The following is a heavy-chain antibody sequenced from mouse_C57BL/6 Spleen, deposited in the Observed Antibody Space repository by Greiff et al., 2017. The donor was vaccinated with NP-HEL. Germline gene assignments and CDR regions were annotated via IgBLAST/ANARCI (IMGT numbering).Heavy chain of an antibody. V-gene: IGHV1-19*01. D-gene: IGHD4-1*01. Sequence: VQLQQSGPVLVKPGASVKMSCKASGYTFTDYYMNWVKQSHGKSLEWIGVINPYNGGTSYNQKFKGKATLTVDKSSSTAYMELNSLTSEDSAVYYCARSWDPPYYYAMDYWGQGTSVTVSS. CDR1: GYTFTDYY. J-gene: IGHJ4*01. CDR2: INPYNGGT. CDR3: ARSWDPPYYYAMDY.